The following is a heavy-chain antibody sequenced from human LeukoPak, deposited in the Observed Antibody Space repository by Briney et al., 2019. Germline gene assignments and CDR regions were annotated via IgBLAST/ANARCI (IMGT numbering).Heavy chain of an antibody. CDR3: ARVNTIFGVDIVSLGAEFEF. J-gene: IGHJ4*02. V-gene: IGHV3-30*03. D-gene: IGHD3-3*02. CDR2: ISYDGTTK. CDR1: GFTFSTYA. Sequence: GGSLRLSCGASGFTFSTYAMHWVRQAPGKGLECVPVISYDGTTKDYADSVKGRFTISRDNSNDTLYLQMNSLRPEDTALYYCARVNTIFGVDIVSLGAEFEFWGQGTLVTVSS.